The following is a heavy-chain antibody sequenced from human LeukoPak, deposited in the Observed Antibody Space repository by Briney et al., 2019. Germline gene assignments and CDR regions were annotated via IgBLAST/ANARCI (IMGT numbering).Heavy chain of an antibody. CDR1: GYTFTSYG. D-gene: IGHD3-3*01. V-gene: IGHV1-18*01. CDR3: ARDTPPADFWSGYYTSYYYYMDV. Sequence: GGSVKVSCKASGYTFTSYGISWVRQAPGQGLEWMGWISAYNGNTNYAQKLQGRVTMTTDTSTSTAYMELRSLRSDDTAVYYCARDTPPADFWSGYYTSYYYYMDVWGKGTTVTVSS. CDR2: ISAYNGNT. J-gene: IGHJ6*03.